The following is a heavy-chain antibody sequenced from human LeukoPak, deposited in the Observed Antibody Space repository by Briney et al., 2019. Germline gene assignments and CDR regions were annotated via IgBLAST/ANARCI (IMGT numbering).Heavy chain of an antibody. V-gene: IGHV3-23*01. D-gene: IGHD3-10*01. CDR2: ISGSGDST. CDR1: RFTFSTYA. Sequence: GGSLRLSCAASRFTFSTYAMGWVRQVPGKGLEWVSTISGSGDSTFYADSVKGRFTISRDNSKNILYLQMNSLRAEDTAVYYCAKEGGGSSGPWTYYFDYWGQGTLVTVSS. CDR3: AKEGGGSSGPWTYYFDY. J-gene: IGHJ4*02.